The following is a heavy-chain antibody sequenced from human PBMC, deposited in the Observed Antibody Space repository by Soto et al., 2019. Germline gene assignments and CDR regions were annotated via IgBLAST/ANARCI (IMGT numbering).Heavy chain of an antibody. CDR1: GGSIGSGGHY. Sequence: QVQLQESGPGLLKPSQTLSLTCTVSGGSIGSGGHYWSWIRQHPVKGLEWIGYIYYSGRTYYNPSLKSRVTISVETSNNQFSLKMRSVTAADTAFYYCARTSVRVPAAFDFWGQGSLVTVSS. J-gene: IGHJ4*02. D-gene: IGHD2-2*01. V-gene: IGHV4-31*03. CDR2: IYYSGRT. CDR3: ARTSVRVPAAFDF.